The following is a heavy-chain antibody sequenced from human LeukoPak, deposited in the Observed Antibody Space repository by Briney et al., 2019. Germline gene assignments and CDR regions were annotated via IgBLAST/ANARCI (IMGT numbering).Heavy chain of an antibody. CDR3: AKDGGSYHFDY. CDR1: GFTVGTNY. D-gene: IGHD5-24*01. CDR2: IYSGGST. Sequence: HAGGSLRLSCAASGFTVGTNYMSWVRQAPGKGLEWVSVIYSGGSTYYADSVKGRFTISRDNSKNTLYLQMNSLRAEDTAVYYCAKDGGSYHFDYWGQGTLVTVSS. J-gene: IGHJ4*02. V-gene: IGHV3-66*02.